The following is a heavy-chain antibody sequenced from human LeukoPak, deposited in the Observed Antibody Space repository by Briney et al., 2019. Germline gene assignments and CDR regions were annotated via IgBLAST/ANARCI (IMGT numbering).Heavy chain of an antibody. J-gene: IGHJ5*02. V-gene: IGHV1-46*01. CDR1: GYTFTSYY. D-gene: IGHD6-19*01. CDR2: INPSDGST. Sequence: ASVKVSCKASGYTFTSYYMHWVRQAPGQGLEWMGIINPSDGSTSYAQKFQGRVTMTRDMSTSTVYMELSSLRSEDTAVYYCARVGIAVAGTGWFDPWGQGTLVTVSP. CDR3: ARVGIAVAGTGWFDP.